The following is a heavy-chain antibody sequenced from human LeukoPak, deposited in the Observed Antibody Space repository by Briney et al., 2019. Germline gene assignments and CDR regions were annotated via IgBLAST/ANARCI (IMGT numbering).Heavy chain of an antibody. J-gene: IGHJ4*02. V-gene: IGHV1-18*01. CDR3: ARDSWGLNNWNDLYYFVY. Sequence: ASVKVSCTASGYTFTSYGISWVRQAPGQGLEWMGWISAYSGNTNYAQKLQGRVTMTTDTSTSTAYMELRSLRSDDTAVYYCARDSWGLNNWNDLYYFVYWGQGTLVTVSS. CDR2: ISAYSGNT. CDR1: GYTFTSYG. D-gene: IGHD1-20*01.